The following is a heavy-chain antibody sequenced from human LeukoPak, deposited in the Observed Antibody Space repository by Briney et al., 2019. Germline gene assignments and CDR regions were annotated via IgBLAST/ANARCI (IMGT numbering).Heavy chain of an antibody. D-gene: IGHD3-10*01. J-gene: IGHJ4*02. CDR3: ARARDMVFDY. CDR1: GFTFSSYW. V-gene: IGHV3-48*04. Sequence: TGGSLRLSCAASGFTFSSYWMSWVRQAPGKGLEWVSYISSSGSTIYYADSVKGRFTISRDNAKNSLYLQMNSLRAEDTAVYYCARARDMVFDYWGQGTLVTVSS. CDR2: ISSSGSTI.